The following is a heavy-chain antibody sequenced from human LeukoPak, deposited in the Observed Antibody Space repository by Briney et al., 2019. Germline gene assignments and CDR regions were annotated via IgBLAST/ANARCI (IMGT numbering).Heavy chain of an antibody. Sequence: PSETLSLSCTVSGGSLSSSSYYWGWIRQPPGKGLEWIGSSYYSGSTYYNPSFKSRVTISVDTSKNQFSLKLSSVTAADTAEYYCASGTHSTEFDPWGQGTLVTVSS. CDR1: GGSLSSSSYY. CDR2: SYYSGST. V-gene: IGHV4-39*01. J-gene: IGHJ5*02. CDR3: ASGTHSTEFDP. D-gene: IGHD3-10*01.